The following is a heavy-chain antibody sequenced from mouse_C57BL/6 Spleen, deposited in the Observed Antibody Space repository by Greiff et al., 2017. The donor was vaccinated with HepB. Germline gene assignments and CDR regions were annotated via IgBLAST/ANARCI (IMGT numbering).Heavy chain of an antibody. CDR1: GYTFTSYT. Sequence: QVTLKESGAELARPGASVKMSCKASGYTFTSYTMHWVKQRPGQGLEWIGYINPSSGYTKYNQKFKDKATLTADKSSSTAYMQLSSLTSEDSAVYYCAREKSSYFDYWGQGTTLTVSS. V-gene: IGHV1-4*01. CDR2: INPSSGYT. J-gene: IGHJ2*01. CDR3: AREKSSYFDY. D-gene: IGHD6-2*01.